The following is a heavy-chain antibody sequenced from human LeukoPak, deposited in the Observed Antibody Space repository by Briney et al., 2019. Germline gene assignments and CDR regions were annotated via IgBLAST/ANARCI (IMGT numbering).Heavy chain of an antibody. CDR3: AKDPIFSGSYGVFDY. Sequence: GGSLRLSCAASGFTFSSYAMSWVRQAPGKGLEWVSAIIDSGNSIYYADSAEGRFTISRDNSKNTLYLQMNSLRAGDTAVYYCAKDPIFSGSYGVFDYWGLGTLVTVSS. J-gene: IGHJ4*02. CDR2: IIDSGNSI. V-gene: IGHV3-23*01. D-gene: IGHD1-26*01. CDR1: GFTFSSYA.